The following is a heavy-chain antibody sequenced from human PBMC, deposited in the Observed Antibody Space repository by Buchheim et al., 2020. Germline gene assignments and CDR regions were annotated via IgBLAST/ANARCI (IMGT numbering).Heavy chain of an antibody. CDR1: GFTFSDYG. J-gene: IGHJ6*02. D-gene: IGHD6-6*01. V-gene: IGHV3-33*01. CDR2: IYYDVSNE. CDR3: VRDSREYTTSWKFYFYGMGV. Sequence: QVQLVESGGGVVQPGRSVRLSCVASGFTFSDYGMHWVRQAPGQGLECVAVIYYDVSNEYYADSVRGRFTLSTDSSTTTLYLQMNSLRAEDTAVYYCVRDSREYTTSWKFYFYGMGVWGQGTT.